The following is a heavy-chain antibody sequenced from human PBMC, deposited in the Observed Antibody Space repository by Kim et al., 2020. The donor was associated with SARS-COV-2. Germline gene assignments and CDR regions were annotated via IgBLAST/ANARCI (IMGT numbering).Heavy chain of an antibody. V-gene: IGHV1-69*04. D-gene: IGHD3-22*01. Sequence: SVKVSCKASGGTFSSYAISWVRQAPGQGLEWMGRIIPMFGIANYAQKFQGRVTITADKSTSTAYMELSSLRSEDTAVYYCARASFFYDSIGYHFDYWGQGTLVTVAS. J-gene: IGHJ4*02. CDR2: IIPMFGIA. CDR1: GGTFSSYA. CDR3: ARASFFYDSIGYHFDY.